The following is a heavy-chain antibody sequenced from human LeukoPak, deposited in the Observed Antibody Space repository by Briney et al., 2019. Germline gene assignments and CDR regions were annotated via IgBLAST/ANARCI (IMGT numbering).Heavy chain of an antibody. Sequence: PSETLSLTCTVSGGSISSSSYYWGWIRQPPGKGLEWIGSIYYSGSTYYNPSLKCRVTISVDTSKNQFSLKPSSVTAADTAVYYCARGSAAYYYGSGSYTPQTNFDYWGQGTLVTVSS. CDR2: IYYSGST. J-gene: IGHJ4*02. V-gene: IGHV4-39*07. CDR3: ARGSAAYYYGSGSYTPQTNFDY. D-gene: IGHD3-10*01. CDR1: GGSISSSSYY.